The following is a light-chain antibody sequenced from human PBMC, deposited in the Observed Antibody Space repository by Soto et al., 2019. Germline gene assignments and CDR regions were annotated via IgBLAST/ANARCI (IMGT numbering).Light chain of an antibody. CDR2: TAS. V-gene: IGKV1-33*01. J-gene: IGKJ2*01. Sequence: DIQMTQSPSTLSASVGHRITIACRASQGISSCLAWYQQKLGQAPNLRIYTASNLETGVPSRFSGGGAGTDFTFTISSLQPEDIGTYYCQQHERLPYTFGQGTKVDIK. CDR1: QGISSC. CDR3: QQHERLPYT.